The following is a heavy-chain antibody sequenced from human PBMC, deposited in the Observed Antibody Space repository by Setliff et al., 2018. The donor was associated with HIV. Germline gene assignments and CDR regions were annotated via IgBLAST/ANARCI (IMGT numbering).Heavy chain of an antibody. CDR2: IKSRTDGGRT. J-gene: IGHJ6*03. D-gene: IGHD2-21*01. Sequence: PGGSLRLSCAASGLTFSKVWMSWVRQAPGKGLEWVGRIKSRTDGGRTDYAGTVKGRFTISRDDSKNTLYLEMNSLRTEDTAVYYCTSDLLILPYYYYYMDVWGKGTTVTVSS. CDR1: GLTFSKVW. CDR3: TSDLLILPYYYYYMDV. V-gene: IGHV3-15*05.